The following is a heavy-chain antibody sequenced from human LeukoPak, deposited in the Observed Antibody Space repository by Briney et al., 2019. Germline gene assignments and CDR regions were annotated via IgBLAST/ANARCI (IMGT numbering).Heavy chain of an antibody. J-gene: IGHJ4*01. Sequence: PGGSLTLSCAASEVTISSYALSWVRQPPGRGLEWVSYISSSGGTVYYADSVKGRFAISRDNAKNSLYLHMISLRAEDTAVYYCASRGLYYDYVHGFWGHGTLVTVSS. D-gene: IGHD3-16*01. CDR1: EVTISSYA. CDR3: ASRGLYYDYVHGF. CDR2: ISSSGGTV. V-gene: IGHV3-48*03.